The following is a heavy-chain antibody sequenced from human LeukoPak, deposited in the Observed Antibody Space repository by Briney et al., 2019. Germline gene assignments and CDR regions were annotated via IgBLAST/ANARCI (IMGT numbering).Heavy chain of an antibody. J-gene: IGHJ4*02. Sequence: PSETLTLTCTPSGYSMNTHYMHWVRQPPGKGLELTRYVSYSGSTTYSPSLKSRVTISVTTSKNPFSLKLRSVTADDRAVYYWARGSYCYDSSANGHYWGQGTLVTVSS. CDR1: GYSMNTHY. D-gene: IGHD3-22*01. CDR3: ARGSYCYDSSANGHY. CDR2: VSYSGST. V-gene: IGHV4-59*11.